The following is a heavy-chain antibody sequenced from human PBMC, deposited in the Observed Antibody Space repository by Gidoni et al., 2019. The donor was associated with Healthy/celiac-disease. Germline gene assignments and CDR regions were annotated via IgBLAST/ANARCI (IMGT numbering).Heavy chain of an antibody. D-gene: IGHD1-20*01. V-gene: IGHV1-69*18. J-gene: IGHJ6*03. Sequence: QVQLVQSGAAVKKPGSSVKVSCKASGGPFSSYAISWVRQAPGQGLEWMGRIIPIFGTANYEQKFQGRVTMTADESTSTAYMELSSLRSEDTAVYYCALGITGMRGPYYYMDVWGKGTTVTVSS. CDR3: ALGITGMRGPYYYMDV. CDR2: IIPIFGTA. CDR1: GGPFSSYA.